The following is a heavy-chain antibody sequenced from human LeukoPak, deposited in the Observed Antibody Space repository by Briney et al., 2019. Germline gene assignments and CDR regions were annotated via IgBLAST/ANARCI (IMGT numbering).Heavy chain of an antibody. D-gene: IGHD5-12*01. J-gene: IGHJ4*02. Sequence: PGASLRLSCAASGFTFSSYAMSWVRQGPGKGLEWVSTISGSGGSTYYADSVKGRFTVSRDNSKNTQYLQMNSLRAEDTAVYYCAKGRGGYSGYHDCWGQGTLVTVSS. V-gene: IGHV3-23*01. CDR1: GFTFSSYA. CDR3: AKGRGGYSGYHDC. CDR2: ISGSGGST.